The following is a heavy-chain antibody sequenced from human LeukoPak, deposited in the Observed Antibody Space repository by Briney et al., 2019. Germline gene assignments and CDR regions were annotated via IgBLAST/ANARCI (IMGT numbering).Heavy chain of an antibody. CDR2: INPDGTEK. CDR3: VRDDRGIAVGSRDH. J-gene: IGHJ4*02. Sequence: GGSLRLSCAASGFSFSNHWMIWVRQAPGKGLEWVATINPDGTEKRYVDSVKGRFTISRDNGKNSLYLQMSSLRAEDTAVYYCVRDDRGIAVGSRDHGAQGTLVTVSS. D-gene: IGHD6-19*01. CDR1: GFSFSNHW. V-gene: IGHV3-7*03.